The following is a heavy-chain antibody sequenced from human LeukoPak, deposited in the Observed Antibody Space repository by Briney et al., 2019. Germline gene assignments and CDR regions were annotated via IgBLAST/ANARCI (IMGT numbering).Heavy chain of an antibody. CDR3: ARALSRNYDSSGYPPFFDY. CDR1: GGSFSGYY. Sequence: SETLSLTCAVYGGSFSGYYWSWIRQPPGKGLEWIGEINHSGSTNYNPSLKSRVTISVDTSKNQFSLKLSSVTAADTAVYYCARALSRNYDSSGYPPFFDYWGQGTLVTVSS. CDR2: INHSGST. V-gene: IGHV4-34*01. J-gene: IGHJ4*02. D-gene: IGHD3-22*01.